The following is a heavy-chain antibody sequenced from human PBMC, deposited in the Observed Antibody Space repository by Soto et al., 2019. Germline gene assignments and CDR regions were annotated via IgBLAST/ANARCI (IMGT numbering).Heavy chain of an antibody. CDR2: IHYNGNT. CDR1: GGSISSSGYY. J-gene: IGHJ4*02. CDR3: VRNYYGSGAYDKYFHY. D-gene: IGHD3-10*01. V-gene: IGHV4-39*01. Sequence: LQLQESGPGLVEPAETLSLTCTVSGGSISSSGYYWGWIRQPPGKGLEWIGSIHYNGNTYYNPSLKSRVTISVDTSKNQFSLKLSSVTAADTAVYYCVRNYYGSGAYDKYFHYWGQGTLVTVSS.